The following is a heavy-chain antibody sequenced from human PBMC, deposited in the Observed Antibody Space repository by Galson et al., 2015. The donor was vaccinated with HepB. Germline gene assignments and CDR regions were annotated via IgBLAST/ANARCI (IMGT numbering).Heavy chain of an antibody. CDR1: GFTFSSYA. V-gene: IGHV3-30-3*01. J-gene: IGHJ4*02. D-gene: IGHD4-17*01. CDR2: ISYDGSNK. CDR3: ARVMTTVTTGVDY. Sequence: SLRLSCAASGFTFSSYAMHWVRQAPGKGLEWVAVISYDGSNKYYADSVKGRFTTSRDNSKNTLYLQMNSLRAEDTAVYYCARVMTTVTTGVDYWGQGTLVTVSS.